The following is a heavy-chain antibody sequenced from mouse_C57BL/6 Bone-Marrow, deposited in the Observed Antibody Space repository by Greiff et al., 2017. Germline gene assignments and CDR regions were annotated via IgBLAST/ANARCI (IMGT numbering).Heavy chain of an antibody. D-gene: IGHD1-1*01. CDR1: GYTFTSYD. J-gene: IGHJ3*01. CDR3: ARSDYYGRAWFAY. Sequence: QVQLQQSGPELVKPGASVKLSCKASGYTFTSYDINWVKQRPGQGLEWIGWIYPRDGSTKYNEKFKGKATLTVDTSSSTAYMERHSLTSEDSAVYFCARSDYYGRAWFAYWGQGTLVTVSA. V-gene: IGHV1-85*01. CDR2: IYPRDGST.